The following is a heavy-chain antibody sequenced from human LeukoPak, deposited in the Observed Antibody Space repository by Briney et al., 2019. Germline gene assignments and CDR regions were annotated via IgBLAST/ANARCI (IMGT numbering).Heavy chain of an antibody. CDR3: ARGPYYGSGSYPIFDY. Sequence: GGSLRLSCAASGFTFSSYSMNWVRQAPGKGLEWVSYISSSSTIYYAGSVKGRFTISRDNAKNSLYLQMNSLRDEDTAVYYCARGPYYGSGSYPIFDYWGQGTLVTVSS. J-gene: IGHJ4*02. CDR2: ISSSSTI. V-gene: IGHV3-48*02. CDR1: GFTFSSYS. D-gene: IGHD3-10*01.